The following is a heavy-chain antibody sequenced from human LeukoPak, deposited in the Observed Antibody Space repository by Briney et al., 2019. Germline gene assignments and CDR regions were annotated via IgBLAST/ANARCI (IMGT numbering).Heavy chain of an antibody. J-gene: IGHJ3*02. CDR1: GYTFTNYD. CDR2: MNPNSGNT. Sequence: ASVKVSYKSSGYTFTNYDINWVRQATGQGFEWMGWMNPNSGNTGYAQKFQGRVTMTRNTAISTAYMELSSLRSEDTAVYYCARVSWELTTDIWGQGTMVTVSS. D-gene: IGHD1-26*01. CDR3: ARVSWELTTDI. V-gene: IGHV1-8*01.